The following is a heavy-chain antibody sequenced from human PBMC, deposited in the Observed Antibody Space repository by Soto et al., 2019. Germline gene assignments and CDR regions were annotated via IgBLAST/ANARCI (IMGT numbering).Heavy chain of an antibody. CDR1: GYYFSDYW. D-gene: IGHD3-3*01. Sequence: RGESLKISCQGSGYYFSDYWIGWVRQRPGRGLEWMGIIHPRDSYTKYSPSFQGHVTSSVHTSISTAFLYWNSLKASDTAIYYCARQYYNFWSGSYSGSSYFDFWGRGTLVTVSS. J-gene: IGHJ2*01. V-gene: IGHV5-51*01. CDR3: ARQYYNFWSGSYSGSSYFDF. CDR2: IHPRDSYT.